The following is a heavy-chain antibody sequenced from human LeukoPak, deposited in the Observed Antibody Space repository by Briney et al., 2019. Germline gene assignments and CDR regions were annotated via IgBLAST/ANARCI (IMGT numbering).Heavy chain of an antibody. J-gene: IGHJ4*02. V-gene: IGHV1-24*01. CDR3: ATGGYYYDSSGYRPTGYYFDY. CDR2: FDPEDGET. Sequence: ASVKVSCKVSGYTLTELSMHWVRQAPGKGLEWMGGFDPEDGETIYAQKFQGRVTMTEDTSTDTAYMELSSLRSEDTAVYYCATGGYYYDSSGYRPTGYYFDYWGQGTLVTVSS. D-gene: IGHD3-22*01. CDR1: GYTLTELS.